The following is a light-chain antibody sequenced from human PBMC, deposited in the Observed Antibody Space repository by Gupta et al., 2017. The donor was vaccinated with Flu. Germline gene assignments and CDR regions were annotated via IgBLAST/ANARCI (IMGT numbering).Light chain of an antibody. V-gene: IGKV1-16*02. CDR1: QGISNY. Sequence: DIKITQSPSSLSASVGDRVTITRRTSQGISNYLPWFQQKPGKAPKSLIYAASSLQSGAPSKCGSSGAGTDFTLTISSLQPEDFATYYCQRYNSYPFTFGQGTRLEI. CDR2: AAS. J-gene: IGKJ5*01. CDR3: QRYNSYPFT.